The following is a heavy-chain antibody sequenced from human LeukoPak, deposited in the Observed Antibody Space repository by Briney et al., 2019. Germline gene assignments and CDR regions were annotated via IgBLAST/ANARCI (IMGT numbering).Heavy chain of an antibody. J-gene: IGHJ4*02. D-gene: IGHD6-13*01. CDR1: GGSVSSGSYY. CDR3: ARSTRHIAPAVHGPYDS. CDR2: FYSTGTP. V-gene: IGHV4-61*02. Sequence: SQTLSLTCTVSGGSVSSGSYYWNWIRQPAGKGPEWIGRFYSTGTPDYNPSHKSRVSISEDTSKNQFSLRLNSVTAADTAVYYCARSTRHIAPAVHGPYDSWGQGTLVTVSS.